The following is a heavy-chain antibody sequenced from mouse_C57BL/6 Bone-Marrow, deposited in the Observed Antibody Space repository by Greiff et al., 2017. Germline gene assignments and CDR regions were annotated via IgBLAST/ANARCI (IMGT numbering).Heavy chain of an antibody. CDR2: IWSGGST. CDR3: ARNGPLYGSSYWYFDV. Sequence: VQLQQSGPGLVQPSQSLSITSTVSGFSLTSYGVHWVRQSPGKGLEWLGVIWSGGSTDYNAAFISRLSISKDNSKSQVFFKMNSLQADDTAIYYCARNGPLYGSSYWYFDVWGTGTTVTVSS. D-gene: IGHD1-1*01. CDR1: GFSLTSYG. J-gene: IGHJ1*03. V-gene: IGHV2-2*01.